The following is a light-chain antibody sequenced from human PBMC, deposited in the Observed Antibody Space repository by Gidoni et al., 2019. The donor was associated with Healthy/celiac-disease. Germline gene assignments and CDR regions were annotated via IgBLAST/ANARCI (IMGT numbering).Light chain of an antibody. J-gene: IGLJ1*01. Sequence: QSALTQPASVSGSPGQSITIYCTGTSSDVGGYNYVSWYQQHPGQAPKVMIYDVSNRPSGVSNRFSGSKSGNTASLTISGLQAEDEADYYCSSYTTSSTPYVFGTGTKVTVL. CDR1: SSDVGGYNY. CDR3: SSYTTSSTPYV. V-gene: IGLV2-14*01. CDR2: DVS.